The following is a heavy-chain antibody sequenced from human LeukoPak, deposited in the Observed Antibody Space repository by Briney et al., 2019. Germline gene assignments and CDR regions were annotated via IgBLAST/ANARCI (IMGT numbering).Heavy chain of an antibody. CDR3: ARGLRHGAVAGTYFDY. J-gene: IGHJ4*02. V-gene: IGHV3-53*01. Sequence: GGSLRLSCAASGFTVSSNYMSWVRQAPGKGLEWVSVIYSGGSTYYADSVKGRFTISRDNSKNTLYLQMNSLRAEDTAVYYCARGLRHGAVAGTYFDYWGQGTLVTVSS. CDR1: GFTVSSNY. D-gene: IGHD6-19*01. CDR2: IYSGGST.